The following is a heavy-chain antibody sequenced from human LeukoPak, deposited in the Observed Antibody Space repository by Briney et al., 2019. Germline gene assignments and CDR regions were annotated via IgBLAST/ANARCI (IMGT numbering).Heavy chain of an antibody. J-gene: IGHJ4*02. CDR1: GFTFSDYY. CDR3: AREIRAKRSYYYDSSGYPFDY. D-gene: IGHD3-22*01. Sequence: GGSLRLSCAASGFTFSDYYMSWIRKAPGKGLEWVSYISSSSSYTNYADSVKGRFTISRDNAKNSLYLQMNSLRAEDTAVYYCAREIRAKRSYYYDSSGYPFDYWGQGTLVTVSS. V-gene: IGHV3-11*06. CDR2: ISSSSSYT.